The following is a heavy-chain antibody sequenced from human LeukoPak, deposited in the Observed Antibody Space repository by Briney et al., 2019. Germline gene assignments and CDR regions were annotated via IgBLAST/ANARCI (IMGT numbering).Heavy chain of an antibody. CDR3: ARGNNDFWSGYYSDY. CDR1: GGSISSSSYY. CDR2: IYTSGST. Sequence: PSETLSLTCTVSGGSISSSSYYWGWIRQPAGKGLEWIGRIYTSGSTNYNPSLKSRVTISVDTSKNQFSLKLSSVTAADTAVYYCARGNNDFWSGYYSDYWGQGTLVTVSS. J-gene: IGHJ4*02. V-gene: IGHV4-61*02. D-gene: IGHD3-3*01.